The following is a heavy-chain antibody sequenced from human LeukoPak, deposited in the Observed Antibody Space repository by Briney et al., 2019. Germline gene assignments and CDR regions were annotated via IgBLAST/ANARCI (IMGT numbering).Heavy chain of an antibody. D-gene: IGHD3-22*01. CDR3: AKFPNYYDSSGYHYFDY. J-gene: IGHJ4*02. Sequence: GGSLRLSCAASGFTFSSYGMHWVRQAPGKGLEWVAFIRYDGNNKYYVDSVKGRFTISRDNSKNTLYLQMNNLRAEDTAVYYCAKFPNYYDSSGYHYFDYWGQGTLVTVSS. CDR2: IRYDGNNK. V-gene: IGHV3-30*02. CDR1: GFTFSSYG.